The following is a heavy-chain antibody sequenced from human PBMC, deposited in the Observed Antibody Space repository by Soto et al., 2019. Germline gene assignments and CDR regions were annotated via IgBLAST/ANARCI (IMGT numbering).Heavy chain of an antibody. V-gene: IGHV3-33*01. CDR1: GFTFSAYG. Sequence: QVQLVESGGGVVQPGRSLRLSCAASGFTFSAYGMHWVRQAPGKGLEWLAFIWSDGSNQDYADSVRGRLTISRDSSKNTLYLQMISLRAEDTAVYYCASDGGHYDIDFWGQGTLVTVSS. J-gene: IGHJ4*02. CDR2: IWSDGSNQ. D-gene: IGHD4-17*01. CDR3: ASDGGHYDIDF.